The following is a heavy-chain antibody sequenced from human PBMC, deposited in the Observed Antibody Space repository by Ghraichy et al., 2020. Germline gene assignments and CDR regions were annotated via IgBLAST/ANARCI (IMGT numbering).Heavy chain of an antibody. J-gene: IGHJ4*02. V-gene: IGHV4-34*01. CDR3: ATYYYGSGVPLR. D-gene: IGHD3-10*01. CDR2: INHSGST. Sequence: TLSLTCAVYGGSFSGYYWSWIRQPPGKGLEWIGEINHSGSTNYNPSLKSRVTISVDTSKNQFSLKLSSVTAADTAVYYCATYYYGSGVPLRWGQGTLVTVSS. CDR1: GGSFSGYY.